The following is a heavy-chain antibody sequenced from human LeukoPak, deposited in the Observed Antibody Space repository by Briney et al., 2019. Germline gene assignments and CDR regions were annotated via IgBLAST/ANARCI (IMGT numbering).Heavy chain of an antibody. CDR1: GVSISSNLW. V-gene: IGHV4-4*02. Sequence: SETLSLTCAVSGVSISSNLWWTWVRQPPGKGLEWIAEIHHSGSINYNPSLKSRVTISVDKAKNQFSLNLNSVTAADTALYYCAKHYMGSSYNHGLDCWGQGTLVTVSS. CDR3: AKHYMGSSYNHGLDC. D-gene: IGHD3-10*01. CDR2: IHHSGSI. J-gene: IGHJ4*02.